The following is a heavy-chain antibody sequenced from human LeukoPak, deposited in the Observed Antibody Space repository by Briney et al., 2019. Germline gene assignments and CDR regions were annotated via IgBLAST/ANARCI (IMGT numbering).Heavy chain of an antibody. CDR3: ARGTPYNP. Sequence: SSETLSLTCTVSGASIDSGRYYWGWIRQPPGKGLEWIGSIHYSGTTYCNPSLKSRVTISIDTSNNQFSLKLSSVTAADTAVYYCARGTPYNPWGQGTLVTVSS. V-gene: IGHV4-39*07. D-gene: IGHD4-11*01. J-gene: IGHJ5*02. CDR1: GASIDSGRYY. CDR2: IHYSGTT.